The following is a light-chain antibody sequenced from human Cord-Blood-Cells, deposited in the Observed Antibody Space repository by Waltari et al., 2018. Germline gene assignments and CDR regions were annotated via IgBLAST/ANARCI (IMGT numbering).Light chain of an antibody. CDR3: QQYGSSPPT. J-gene: IGKJ1*01. V-gene: IGKV3-20*01. Sequence: EIVLTQSPGTLSLSPGERATLSCRASQSVSSSSLALYQQKPGQDPRLLIYGASSRATGIPDSVSGSGSGTDFTLTISRLEPEDFAVDYCQQYGSSPPTFGQGTKVEIK. CDR1: QSVSSSS. CDR2: GAS.